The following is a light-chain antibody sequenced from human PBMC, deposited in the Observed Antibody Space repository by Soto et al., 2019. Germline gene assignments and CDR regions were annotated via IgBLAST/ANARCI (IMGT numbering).Light chain of an antibody. CDR2: DTS. CDR1: QTVRDSY. Sequence: EIVLTQSPGTLSLSPGERTTLSCRASQTVRDSYLAWYQQKPGQAPSLLIYDTSIRATGIPDRFSGSGSGTDFALTISRVEPEDSAMDFCQQYGSSPGTFGQGTKVEI. J-gene: IGKJ1*01. V-gene: IGKV3-20*01. CDR3: QQYGSSPGT.